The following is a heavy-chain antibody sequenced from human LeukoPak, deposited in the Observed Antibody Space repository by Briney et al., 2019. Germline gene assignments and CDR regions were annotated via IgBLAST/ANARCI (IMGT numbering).Heavy chain of an antibody. CDR3: AKGSYSGSYLSWFDP. CDR2: ISSSGSTI. D-gene: IGHD1-26*01. CDR1: GFTFSSYE. J-gene: IGHJ5*02. Sequence: PGGSLRLSCAASGFTFSSYEMNWVRQAPGKGLEWVSYISSSGSTIYYADSVKGRFTISRDNAKSSLYLQMNSLRAEDTAVYYCAKGSYSGSYLSWFDPWGQGALVTVSS. V-gene: IGHV3-48*03.